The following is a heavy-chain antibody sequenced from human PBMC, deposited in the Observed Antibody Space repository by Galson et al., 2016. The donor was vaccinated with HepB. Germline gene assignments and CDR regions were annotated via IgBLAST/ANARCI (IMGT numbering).Heavy chain of an antibody. V-gene: IGHV5-51*01. CDR2: VYPADSHI. Sequence: QSGAEVKKPGESLKISCQASGYSFSSYWIAWVRQTPGQGLECMRLVYPADSHIIYNPSFQGQVTISADKSIFTVYLQWTSLQASDTGVYYCARRDGDFWGQGTLVTVSS. CDR3: ARRDGDF. J-gene: IGHJ4*02. CDR1: GYSFSSYW.